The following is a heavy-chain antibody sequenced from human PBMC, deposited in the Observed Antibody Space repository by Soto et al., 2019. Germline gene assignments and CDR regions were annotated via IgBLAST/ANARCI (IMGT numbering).Heavy chain of an antibody. CDR2: IYYSGST. D-gene: IGHD1-26*01. V-gene: IGHV4-59*01. J-gene: IGHJ3*02. Sequence: PSETLSLTCTVSGGSISSYYWSWIRQPPGKGLEWIGYIYYSGSTNYNPSLKSRVTLSVDTSKTQFSLKLSSATAADTAVYYCARLDKSGSYVGAFDIWGQGTMVTVS. CDR1: GGSISSYY. CDR3: ARLDKSGSYVGAFDI.